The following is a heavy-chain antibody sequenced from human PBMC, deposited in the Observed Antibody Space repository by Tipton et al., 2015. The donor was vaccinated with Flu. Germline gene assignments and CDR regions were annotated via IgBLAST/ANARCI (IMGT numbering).Heavy chain of an antibody. CDR3: ASFISEYNWNYGEGLDY. Sequence: TLSLTCTVSGYSISSGYYWGWIRQPPGKGLEWIGSIYHSGSTYYNPSLKSRVTISVDTSKNQFSLKLSSVTAADTAVYYCASFISEYNWNYGEGLDYWGQGTLGTVSS. D-gene: IGHD1-7*01. J-gene: IGHJ4*02. CDR1: GYSISSGYY. V-gene: IGHV4-38-2*02. CDR2: IYHSGST.